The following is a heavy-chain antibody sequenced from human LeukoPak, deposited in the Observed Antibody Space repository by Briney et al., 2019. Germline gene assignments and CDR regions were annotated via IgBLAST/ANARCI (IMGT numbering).Heavy chain of an antibody. CDR1: GGSFSGYY. D-gene: IGHD3-10*01. Sequence: SETLSLTCAVYGGSFSGYYWSWIRQPPGKGLEWIGEINHSGSTNYNPSLKSRVTISVDTSKNQFSLKLSSVTAADTAVYYCARSPIGSYYYYGMDVWGQGTTVTVSS. CDR3: ARSPIGSYYYYGMDV. J-gene: IGHJ6*02. V-gene: IGHV4-34*01. CDR2: INHSGST.